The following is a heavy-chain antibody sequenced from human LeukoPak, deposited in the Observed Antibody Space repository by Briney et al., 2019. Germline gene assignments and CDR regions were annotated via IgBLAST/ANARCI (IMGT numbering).Heavy chain of an antibody. Sequence: ASVKVSCKASGYTFTGYYMHWVRQAPGQGLEWMGWINPNSGGTNYAQKFQGWVTMTRDTSISTAYMELSRLRSDDTAVYYCAREGYDFWSGYSLPFNWFDPWGQGTLVTVSS. J-gene: IGHJ5*02. CDR1: GYTFTGYY. V-gene: IGHV1-2*04. CDR2: INPNSGGT. CDR3: AREGYDFWSGYSLPFNWFDP. D-gene: IGHD3-3*01.